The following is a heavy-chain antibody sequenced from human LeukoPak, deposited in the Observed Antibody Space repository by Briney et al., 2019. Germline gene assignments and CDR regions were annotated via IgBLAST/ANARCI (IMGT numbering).Heavy chain of an antibody. V-gene: IGHV3-7*02. D-gene: IGHD2-15*01. CDR1: GFTFSSYW. CDR3: ARLRAHGYCSGGSCFHFDY. CDR2: IKQDGSEK. Sequence: GGSLRLSCAASGFTFSSYWMSWVRQAPGKGLEWVANIKQDGSEKYYVDSVKGRFTISRDNSKNTVYLQVNSLRAEDTAVYYCARLRAHGYCSGGSCFHFDYWGQGTLVTVSS. J-gene: IGHJ4*02.